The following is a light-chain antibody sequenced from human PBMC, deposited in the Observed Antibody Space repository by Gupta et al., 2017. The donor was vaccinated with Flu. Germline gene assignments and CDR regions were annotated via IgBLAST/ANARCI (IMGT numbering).Light chain of an antibody. Sequence: PATLSLSPGERATLSGGASQSVSSRYLAWYQHKPGLAPRLLIYDASTRASGIPDRFSGSGSGTDFTLTISRLEPEDFAVYYCQQYGSSPTFGQGTKVEIK. CDR2: DAS. CDR1: QSVSSRY. J-gene: IGKJ1*01. V-gene: IGKV3D-20*01. CDR3: QQYGSSPT.